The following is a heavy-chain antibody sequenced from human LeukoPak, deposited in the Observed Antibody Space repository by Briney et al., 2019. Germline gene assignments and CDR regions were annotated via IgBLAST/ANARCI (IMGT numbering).Heavy chain of an antibody. V-gene: IGHV4-39*07. CDR2: IYYSGRT. CDR1: GGSISSSTYY. D-gene: IGHD3-10*01. CDR3: VGGSYGSGMFDY. J-gene: IGHJ4*02. Sequence: SETLSLTCTVSGGSISSSTYYWGWIRQPPGKGLEWIASIYYSGRTYYNPSLKSRVTISVDTSKNQFSLKLSSVTAADTAVYYCVGGSYGSGMFDYWGQGTLVTVSS.